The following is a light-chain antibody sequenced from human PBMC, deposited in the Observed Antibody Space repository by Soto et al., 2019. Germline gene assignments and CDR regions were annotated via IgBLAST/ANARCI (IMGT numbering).Light chain of an antibody. CDR2: WAS. J-gene: IGKJ1*01. V-gene: IGKV4-1*01. Sequence: DIVMTQSPDSLAVSLGERATINCKSSQSVLYSSNNKNYLAWYQQKPGQPPKLLIYWASTRESGVPDRFSGSGSGTDFTLTISSLQAEDVAVYYCQQDHSAPTTFGQGTKVEV. CDR1: QSVLYSSNNKNY. CDR3: QQDHSAPTT.